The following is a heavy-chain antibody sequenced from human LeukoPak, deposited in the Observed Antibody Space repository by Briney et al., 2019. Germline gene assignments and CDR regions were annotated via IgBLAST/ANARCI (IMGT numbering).Heavy chain of an antibody. V-gene: IGHV3-48*03. Sequence: GGSLRLSCAASGFTFSSYEMNWVRQAPGKGLEWVSYISSSDSTIYYADSVKGRFTISRDNAKNSLYLQMNSLRAEDTAVYYCARDMALVLDDYGDYSTAYGMDVWGKGTTVTVSS. D-gene: IGHD4-17*01. CDR3: ARDMALVLDDYGDYSTAYGMDV. J-gene: IGHJ6*04. CDR1: GFTFSSYE. CDR2: ISSSDSTI.